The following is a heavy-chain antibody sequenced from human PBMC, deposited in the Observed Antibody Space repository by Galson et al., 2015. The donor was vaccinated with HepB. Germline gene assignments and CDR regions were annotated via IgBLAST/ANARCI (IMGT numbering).Heavy chain of an antibody. CDR1: GFTFSDYY. Sequence: SLRLSCAASGFTFSDYYMSWIRQAPGKGLEWVSYISSSSSYTNYADSVKGRFTISRDNAKNSLYLQMNSLRAEDTAVYYCARDPPDGSGSYYYWGQGTLVTVSS. V-gene: IGHV3-11*06. J-gene: IGHJ4*02. CDR2: ISSSSSYT. D-gene: IGHD3-10*01. CDR3: ARDPPDGSGSYYY.